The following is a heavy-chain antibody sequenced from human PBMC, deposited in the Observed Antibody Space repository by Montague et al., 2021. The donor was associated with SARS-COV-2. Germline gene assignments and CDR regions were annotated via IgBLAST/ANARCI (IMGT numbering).Heavy chain of an antibody. D-gene: IGHD2-15*01. J-gene: IGHJ4*02. CDR2: IYYSGST. CDR1: GGSISSSSYY. V-gene: IGHV4-39*01. Sequence: SETLSLTCTASGGSISSSSYYWGWIRQPPGKGLEWIGSIYYSGSTYYNPSLKSRVTISVDTSKNQFSLKLSSVTAADTAVYYCARLASGWWELTLDYWGQGTLVTVSS. CDR3: ARLASGWWELTLDY.